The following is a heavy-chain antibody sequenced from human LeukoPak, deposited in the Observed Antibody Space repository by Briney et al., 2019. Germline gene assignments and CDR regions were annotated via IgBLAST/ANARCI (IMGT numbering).Heavy chain of an antibody. Sequence: ASVNLSFYASGYTFTSYDFIWARQAPGQGLEWMGWISAYNGNTNYAQKLQGRVTMTTDTSTSTAYMELRSLRSDDTAVYYCARDEGYGYPYWYLDLWGRGTLVTVSS. CDR1: GYTFTSYD. D-gene: IGHD2-15*01. CDR2: ISAYNGNT. CDR3: ARDEGYGYPYWYLDL. V-gene: IGHV1-18*01. J-gene: IGHJ2*01.